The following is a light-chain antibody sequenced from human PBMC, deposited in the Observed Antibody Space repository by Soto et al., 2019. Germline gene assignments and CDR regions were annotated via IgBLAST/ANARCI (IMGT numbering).Light chain of an antibody. CDR2: GAS. J-gene: IGKJ5*01. Sequence: EIVLTQSPGTLSLSPGEIATLSCSASQSVSSSYLAWYQQKPGQAPRVLIYGASSRATGIPDRFSGSGSGTDFTLTISRLEPEDFAVYYCQQYGSSPPITFGQGHDWRL. V-gene: IGKV3-20*01. CDR1: QSVSSSY. CDR3: QQYGSSPPIT.